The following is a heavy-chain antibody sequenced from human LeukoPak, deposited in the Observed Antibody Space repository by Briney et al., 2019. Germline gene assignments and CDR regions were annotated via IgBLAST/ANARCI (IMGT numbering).Heavy chain of an antibody. Sequence: PSETLSLTCAVYGGSFSGYYWSWIRQPPGKGLEWIGEINHSGSTNYNPSLKSRVTISVDTSKNQFSLKVSSVTAADTAVYYCARGLFHSSGLPYAMDVWGQGTTVTVSS. CDR2: INHSGST. CDR1: GGSFSGYY. CDR3: ARGLFHSSGLPYAMDV. D-gene: IGHD3-22*01. J-gene: IGHJ6*02. V-gene: IGHV4-34*01.